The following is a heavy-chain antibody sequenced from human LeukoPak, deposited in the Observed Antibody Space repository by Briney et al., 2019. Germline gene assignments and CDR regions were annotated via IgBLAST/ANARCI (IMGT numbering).Heavy chain of an antibody. CDR3: ARAVKGWYCGGDCDSEASFHSVGVPMS. J-gene: IGHJ5*02. CDR2: IKQDEREK. D-gene: IGHD2-21*02. CDR1: GFTFSSYW. V-gene: IGHV3-7*01. Sequence: GESLRLSCAASGFTFSSYWMSSVRQPPGKGLEWVANIKQDEREKYYVDSERGRSTTSRNNTKHLLYLQMNVLRAASTAVYYCARAVKGWYCGGDCDSEASFHSVGVPMSCGEGTLVSVSS.